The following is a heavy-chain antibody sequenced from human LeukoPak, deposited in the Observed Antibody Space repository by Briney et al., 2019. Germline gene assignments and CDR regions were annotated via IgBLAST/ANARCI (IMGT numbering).Heavy chain of an antibody. Sequence: GESLKISCKGSGYSFTSYWIGWVRQMPGKGLEWMGIIYPGDSDTRYSPSFQGQVTISADKSISTAYLQWSSLKASDTAMYYCARGDLWFGEYSYYYYGMDVWGQGTTVTVSS. CDR3: ARGDLWFGEYSYYYYGMDV. D-gene: IGHD3-10*01. CDR2: IYPGDSDT. V-gene: IGHV5-51*01. CDR1: GYSFTSYW. J-gene: IGHJ6*02.